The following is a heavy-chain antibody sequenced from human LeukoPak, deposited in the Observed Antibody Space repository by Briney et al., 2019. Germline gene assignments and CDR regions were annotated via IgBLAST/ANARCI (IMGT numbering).Heavy chain of an antibody. J-gene: IGHJ6*02. D-gene: IGHD2-15*01. V-gene: IGHV1-8*01. CDR3: ARVRRGSFLGRHYYYGMDV. CDR2: MNPNSGNT. CDR1: GYTFTSYD. Sequence: ASVKVSCKASGYTFTSYDINWVRQATGQGLEWMGWMNPNSGNTGYAQKFQGRVTMTRNTSISTAYMELSSLRSEDTAVYYCARVRRGSFLGRHYYYGMDVWGQGTTVTVSS.